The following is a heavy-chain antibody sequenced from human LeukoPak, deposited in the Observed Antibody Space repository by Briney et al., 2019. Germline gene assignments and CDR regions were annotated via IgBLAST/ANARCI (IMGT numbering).Heavy chain of an antibody. J-gene: IGHJ5*02. Sequence: ASVKVSCKASGGTFSSYAISWVRQAPGQGLEWMGWMNPINGNTGYARKFQGRVTMTRDTSISTAYMELRSLTSEDTAIYYCVRDGEGVAISVNFWFDPWGQGTLVTVSS. CDR2: MNPINGNT. CDR3: VRDGEGVAISVNFWFDP. V-gene: IGHV1-8*02. CDR1: GGTFSSYA. D-gene: IGHD3-10*01.